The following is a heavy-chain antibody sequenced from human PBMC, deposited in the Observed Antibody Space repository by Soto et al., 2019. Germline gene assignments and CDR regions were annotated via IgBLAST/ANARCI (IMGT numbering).Heavy chain of an antibody. CDR1: GGYINSDW. D-gene: IGHD3-10*01. CDR3: ARDIGSYAYGEGY. CDR2: VYSSGTT. J-gene: IGHJ4*02. V-gene: IGHV4-4*07. Sequence: ETLSHTCRDSGGYINSDWWSWIRQTNGKGLEWIGRVYSSGTTDYNPSLNSRATLSVETSKNQFSLKLSSVTAADTAVYYCARDIGSYAYGEGYWGQGIQVTVSS.